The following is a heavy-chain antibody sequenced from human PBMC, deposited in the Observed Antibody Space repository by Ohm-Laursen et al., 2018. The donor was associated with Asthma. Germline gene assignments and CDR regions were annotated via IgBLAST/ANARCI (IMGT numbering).Heavy chain of an antibody. V-gene: IGHV1-69*13. CDR3: AKDHCNNAVCYFDY. CDR2: IIPIFGTA. CDR1: GGTFSSYA. D-gene: IGHD2-8*01. J-gene: IGHJ4*02. Sequence: SVKVSCKASGGTFSSYAISWVRQAPGQGLEWMGGIIPIFGTANYAQKFQGRVTITADESTSTAYMELSSLRAEDTAVYYCAKDHCNNAVCYFDYWGQGTLATVSS.